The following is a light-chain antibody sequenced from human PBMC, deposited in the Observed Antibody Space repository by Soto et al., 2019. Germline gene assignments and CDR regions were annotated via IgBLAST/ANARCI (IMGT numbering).Light chain of an antibody. J-gene: IGKJ1*01. V-gene: IGKV3-20*01. CDR2: GAS. Sequence: EVVFTQSPSTLSLSPGDTATLSCGASQSVSSSLAWYQQKPGQAPRLLIYGASSRATGIPDRFSGSGSGTDFTLTISRLEPEDFAVYYCQQYGSSRTFGQGTKVDIK. CDR3: QQYGSSRT. CDR1: QSVSSS.